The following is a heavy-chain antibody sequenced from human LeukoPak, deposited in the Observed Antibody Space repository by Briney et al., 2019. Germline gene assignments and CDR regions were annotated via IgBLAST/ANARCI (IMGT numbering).Heavy chain of an antibody. D-gene: IGHD4-17*01. J-gene: IGHJ3*02. V-gene: IGHV1-8*01. CDR3: ARTPTNYGEEAFDI. CDR2: MNPNSGNT. Sequence: ASVKVSCKASGYTFTSYDINWVRQATGQGLEWMGWMNPNSGNTGYAQKFQGRVTMTRNTSISTAYMELSSLRSEATAVYYCARTPTNYGEEAFDIWGQGTMVTVSS. CDR1: GYTFTSYD.